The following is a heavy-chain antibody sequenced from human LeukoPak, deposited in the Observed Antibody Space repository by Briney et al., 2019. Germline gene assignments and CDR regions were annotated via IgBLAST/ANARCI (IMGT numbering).Heavy chain of an antibody. CDR2: IYSGGST. V-gene: IGHV3-53*01. Sequence: PGGSLRLSCAASGFTVSSNYMSWVRQAPGKGLEWVSVIYSGGSTYYADSVKGRFTISRDNSKNTLYLQMNSLRGEDTAVYYCARLSSGSYLNYWGQGTLVTVSS. CDR3: ARLSSGSYLNY. J-gene: IGHJ4*02. CDR1: GFTVSSNY. D-gene: IGHD1-26*01.